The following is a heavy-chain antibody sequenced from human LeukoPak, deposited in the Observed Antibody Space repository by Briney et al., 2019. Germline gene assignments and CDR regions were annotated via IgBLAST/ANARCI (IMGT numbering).Heavy chain of an antibody. CDR1: GFALSGYW. J-gene: IGHJ4*02. CDR2: INSDGSST. CDR3: ARDYSVGATKPLDY. D-gene: IGHD1-26*01. V-gene: IGHV3-74*01. Sequence: GGSLRLSCAASGFALSGYWMQWVRQAPGKGLVWVSRINSDGSSTSYADSVKGRFTISRDNAKNTLYLQMNSLRAEDTAVYYCARDYSVGATKPLDYWGQGTLVTVSS.